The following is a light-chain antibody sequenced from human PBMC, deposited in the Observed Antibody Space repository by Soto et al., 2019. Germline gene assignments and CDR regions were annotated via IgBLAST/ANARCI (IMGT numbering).Light chain of an antibody. CDR2: GAS. Sequence: ERVMRQSPATVSVSPGERATLSCRASQSVNSNLAWYQQKPGQAPSLLIYGASTRATGVPARFSGSGSGTEFTLTISSLQSEDFAVYYCQQYNNWPPYTFGQGTKLEIK. V-gene: IGKV3-15*01. CDR3: QQYNNWPPYT. J-gene: IGKJ2*01. CDR1: QSVNSN.